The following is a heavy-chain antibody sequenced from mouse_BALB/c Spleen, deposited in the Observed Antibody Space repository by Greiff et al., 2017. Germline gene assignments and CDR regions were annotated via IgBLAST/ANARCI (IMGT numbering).Heavy chain of an antibody. CDR3: ARGGLYRYEGFAY. V-gene: IGHV5-6-5*01. Sequence: EVMLVESGGGLVKPGGSLKLSCAASGFTFSSYAMSWVRQTPEKRLEWVASISSGGSTYYPDSVKGRFTISRDNARNILYLQMSSLRSEDTAMYYCARGGLYRYEGFAYWGQGTLVTVSA. CDR1: GFTFSSYA. D-gene: IGHD2-14*01. CDR2: ISSGGST. J-gene: IGHJ3*01.